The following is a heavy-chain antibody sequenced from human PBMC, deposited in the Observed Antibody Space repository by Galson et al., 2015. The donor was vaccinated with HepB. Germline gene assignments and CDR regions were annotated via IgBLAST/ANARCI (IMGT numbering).Heavy chain of an antibody. Sequence: SVKVSCKASGYTFTSYDINWVRQATGQGLEWMGWMNPNSGNTVYAQKFQGRVTMTRNTSISTAYMELSSLRSEDTAVYYCARAQTRYCSSTSCYGLGYWGQGTLVTVSS. D-gene: IGHD2-2*01. CDR2: MNPNSGNT. V-gene: IGHV1-8*01. CDR1: GYTFTSYD. J-gene: IGHJ4*02. CDR3: ARAQTRYCSSTSCYGLGY.